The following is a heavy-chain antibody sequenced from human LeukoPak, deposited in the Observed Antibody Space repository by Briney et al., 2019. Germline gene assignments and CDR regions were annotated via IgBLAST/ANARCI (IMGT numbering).Heavy chain of an antibody. D-gene: IGHD6-13*01. CDR2: IYTSGST. CDR3: ARDGVSSSWTYYYHYGMDV. CDR1: GGSISSYY. V-gene: IGHV4-4*07. Sequence: SETLSLTCTVSGGSISSYYWSWIRQPAGRGLEWIGRIYTSGSTNYNPSLKSRVTMSVDTSKNQFSLKLSSVTAADTAVYYCARDGVSSSWTYYYHYGMDVWGQGTTVTVSS. J-gene: IGHJ6*02.